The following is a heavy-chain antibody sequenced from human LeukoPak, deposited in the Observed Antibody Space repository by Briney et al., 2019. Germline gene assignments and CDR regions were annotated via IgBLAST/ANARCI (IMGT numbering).Heavy chain of an antibody. V-gene: IGHV3-7*03. CDR3: ARDGWSGDYFDY. CDR1: GFTFSSYW. Sequence: PGGSLRLSCAASGFTFSSYWMSWVRQAPGKGPEWVANINQDGSEKNYVDSVKGRFTISRDNAKNSLYLQMNSLRAEDTAVYYCARDGWSGDYFDYWGQGTLVTVSS. J-gene: IGHJ4*02. CDR2: INQDGSEK. D-gene: IGHD3-3*01.